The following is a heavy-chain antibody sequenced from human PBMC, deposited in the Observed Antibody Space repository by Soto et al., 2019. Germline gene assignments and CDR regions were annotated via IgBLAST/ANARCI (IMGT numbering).Heavy chain of an antibody. CDR3: ATMDMVRGVISDY. CDR2: LDDSGST. CDR1: GDSIRSGYW. Sequence: SETLSLTCTVSGDSIRSGYWHIWLRQPPGKGLEWIGELDDSGSTKYNPSLKSRLTISEDKSKNQFSLRLTSVTAADTAVYYCATMDMVRGVISDYWGLGTLVTVSS. J-gene: IGHJ4*02. V-gene: IGHV4-4*02. D-gene: IGHD3-10*01.